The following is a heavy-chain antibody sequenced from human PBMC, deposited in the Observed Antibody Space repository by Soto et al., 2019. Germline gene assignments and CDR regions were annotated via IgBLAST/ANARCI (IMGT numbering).Heavy chain of an antibody. D-gene: IGHD2-21*02. CDR3: ARTFGGDCSGSVCPSRYRPFDQ. V-gene: IGHV3-7*05. CDR2: IKQDGSEK. Sequence: EVQLVESGGGLVQPGGSLRLSCAASGFTFSMRWMTWVRQAPGKGLEWVAHIKQDGSEKDYVDSVKGRFTISRDNAKNSLYLQMNSLRVEDTALYYCARTFGGDCSGSVCPSRYRPFDQWRQGTLVTVSS. J-gene: IGHJ4*02. CDR1: GFTFSMRW.